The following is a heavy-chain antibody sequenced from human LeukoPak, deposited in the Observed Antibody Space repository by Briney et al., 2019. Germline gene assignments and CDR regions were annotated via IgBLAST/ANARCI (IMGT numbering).Heavy chain of an antibody. V-gene: IGHV4-39*01. Sequence: PSETLSLTCTVSGGSISSSSYYWGWIRQPPGKGLEWIGGIYYSGSTYYNPSLKSRVTISVDTSKNQFSLKLSSVTAADTAVYYCASYCSSTSCLRRAFDIWGQGTMVTVSS. D-gene: IGHD2-2*01. CDR1: GGSISSSSYY. CDR3: ASYCSSTSCLRRAFDI. J-gene: IGHJ3*02. CDR2: IYYSGST.